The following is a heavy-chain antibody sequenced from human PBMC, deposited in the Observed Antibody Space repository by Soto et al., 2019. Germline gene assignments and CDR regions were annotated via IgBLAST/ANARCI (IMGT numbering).Heavy chain of an antibody. D-gene: IGHD3-22*01. CDR2: INTNSGGT. CDR3: ARDQLYYNDISGRPLNAFDV. J-gene: IGHJ3*01. V-gene: IGHV1-2*04. Sequence: GASVKVSCKASGGTFSSYTSSWVRQAPGQGLEWMGWINTNSGGTNYAQKFQDWVTMTRDTSISTAYMELSRLRSDDTAVYYCARDQLYYNDISGRPLNAFDVWGQGTMVTVSS. CDR1: GGTFSSYT.